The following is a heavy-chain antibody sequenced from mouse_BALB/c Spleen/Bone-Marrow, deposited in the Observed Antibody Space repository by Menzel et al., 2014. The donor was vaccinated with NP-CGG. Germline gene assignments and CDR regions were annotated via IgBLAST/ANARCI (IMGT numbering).Heavy chain of an antibody. CDR3: ATLGD. CDR1: GYTFTSYW. D-gene: IGHD4-1*01. Sequence: QVQLQQPGAELVKPGASVKLSCKASGYTFTSYWMHWVKQRPGQSLEWIGEIDPSNGRANYNEKFKSKATLTVDKSSSTAYMQLSRLTSEDSAIYYCATLGDWGQGTLVTVSP. J-gene: IGHJ3*01. CDR2: IDPSNGRA. V-gene: IGHV1S81*02.